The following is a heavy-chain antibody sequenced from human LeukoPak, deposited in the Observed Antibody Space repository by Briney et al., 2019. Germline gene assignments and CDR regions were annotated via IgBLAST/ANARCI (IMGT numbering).Heavy chain of an antibody. V-gene: IGHV3-23*01. J-gene: IGHJ4*02. CDR2: ISGSGGST. Sequence: GGSLRLSCAASGFTFSSYAMSWVRQAPGKGLEWVSAISGSGGSTYYADSVKGRFTISRDNSKNTLYLQMNSLRAEDTAIYYCAKGVYSTSSGAFDYWGQGTLVTVSS. D-gene: IGHD6-6*01. CDR1: GFTFSSYA. CDR3: AKGVYSTSSGAFDY.